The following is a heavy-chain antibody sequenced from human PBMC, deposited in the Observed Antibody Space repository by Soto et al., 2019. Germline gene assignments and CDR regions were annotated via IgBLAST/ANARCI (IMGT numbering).Heavy chain of an antibody. Sequence: PGESLKISCKGSGYSFTIYWIGWVRQMPGKGLEWMGIIYPGDSDTRYSPSFQGQVTISADKSISTAYLQWSSLKASDTAMYYCAXHTILGIAAPGPYGMDVWGQGTTVTVSS. CDR3: AXHTILGIAAPGPYGMDV. CDR2: IYPGDSDT. D-gene: IGHD6-13*01. J-gene: IGHJ6*02. V-gene: IGHV5-51*01. CDR1: GYSFTIYW.